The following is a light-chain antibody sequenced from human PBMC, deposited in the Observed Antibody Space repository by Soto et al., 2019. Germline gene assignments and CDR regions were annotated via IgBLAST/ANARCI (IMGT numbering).Light chain of an antibody. J-gene: IGKJ1*01. CDR2: GAS. CDR3: QQYNDWPPWT. Sequence: EIVMTQSPPTLSVSPGERATLSCGASQSVRSNLAWYQQKPGQAPRLLIYGASTSATGIPARFSVSGSGTEFTLTISSLQSEDFAVYYCQQYNDWPPWTFGQGTKVEIK. V-gene: IGKV3-15*01. CDR1: QSVRSN.